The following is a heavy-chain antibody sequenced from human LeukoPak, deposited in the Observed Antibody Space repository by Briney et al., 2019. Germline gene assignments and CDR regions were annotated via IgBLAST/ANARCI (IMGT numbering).Heavy chain of an antibody. V-gene: IGHV4-34*01. CDR3: ARYGGRLWVRIEAYFDY. D-gene: IGHD4/OR15-4a*01. CDR2: INHSGST. CDR1: GGSISSYY. Sequence: PSETLSLTCTVSGGSISSYYWSWIRQPPGKGLEWIGEINHSGSTNYNSSLKSRVTISVDTSKNQFSLKLSSVTAADTAVYYCARYGGRLWVRIEAYFDYWGQGTLVTVSS. J-gene: IGHJ4*02.